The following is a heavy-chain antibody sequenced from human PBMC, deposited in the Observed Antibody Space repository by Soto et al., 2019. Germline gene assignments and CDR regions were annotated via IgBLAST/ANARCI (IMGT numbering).Heavy chain of an antibody. Sequence: QVQLQESGPGLVKPSGTLSLTCAVSGGSISSSNWWSWVRQPPGKGLEWIGEIYHSGSTNYNPSLKIRVTISVDKSKNQFSLKLSSVTAADTAVYYCARRTHYSNYERHGMDVWGQGTTVTVSS. D-gene: IGHD4-4*01. CDR3: ARRTHYSNYERHGMDV. CDR1: GGSISSSNW. J-gene: IGHJ6*02. V-gene: IGHV4-4*02. CDR2: IYHSGST.